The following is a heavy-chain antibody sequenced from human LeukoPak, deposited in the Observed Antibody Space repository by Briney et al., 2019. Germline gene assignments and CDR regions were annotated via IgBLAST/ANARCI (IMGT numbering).Heavy chain of an antibody. D-gene: IGHD3-22*01. CDR3: AREMDYYDSSGYDAFDI. J-gene: IGHJ3*02. V-gene: IGHV4-30-4*01. CDR1: GGSISSGDYY. CDR2: IYYSGST. Sequence: SETLSLTCTVSGGSISSGDYYWSWIRQPPGKGLEWIGYIYYSGSTYYNPSLKSRVTISVDTSKNQFSLKLSSVTAADTAVYYCAREMDYYDSSGYDAFDIWGQGTMVTVS.